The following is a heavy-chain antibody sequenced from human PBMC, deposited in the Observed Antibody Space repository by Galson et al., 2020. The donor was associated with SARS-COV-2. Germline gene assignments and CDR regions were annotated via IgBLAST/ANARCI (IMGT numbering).Heavy chain of an antibody. Sequence: LSLTCAASGFTFSSYAMHWVRQAPGKGLEWVAVISYDGSNKYYADSVKGRFTISRDNSKNTLYLQMNSLRAEDTAVYYCVSAPNYYYMDVWGKGTTVTVSS. CDR1: GFTFSSYA. V-gene: IGHV3-30*04. J-gene: IGHJ6*03. CDR3: VSAPNYYYMDV. CDR2: ISYDGSNK.